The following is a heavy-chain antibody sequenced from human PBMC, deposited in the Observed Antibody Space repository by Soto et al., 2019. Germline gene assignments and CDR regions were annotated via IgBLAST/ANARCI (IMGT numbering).Heavy chain of an antibody. CDR2: IFYSGST. D-gene: IGHD6-19*01. CDR1: GGSISSYY. J-gene: IGHJ4*02. V-gene: IGHV4-59*01. Sequence: SETLSLTCPVSGGSISSYYWSWIRQPPGKGLEWIGYIFYSGSTNYNPSLRSRVTLSVDTSKKQFSLKLSSVTAADTAVYYCARLLPVAYLDSWGQGNLVT. CDR3: ARLLPVAYLDS.